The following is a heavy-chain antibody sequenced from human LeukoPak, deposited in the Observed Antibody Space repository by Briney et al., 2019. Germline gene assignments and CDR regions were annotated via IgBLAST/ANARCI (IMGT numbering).Heavy chain of an antibody. Sequence: SETLSLTCAVYGGSFSGYYWSWIRQPPGKGLEWIGEINHSGSTNYNPSLKSRVTISVDTSKDQFSLKLSSVTAADTAVYYCARYYDFWSGYYTGYYYGMDVWGQGTTVTVSS. V-gene: IGHV4-34*01. CDR3: ARYYDFWSGYYTGYYYGMDV. CDR1: GGSFSGYY. J-gene: IGHJ6*02. CDR2: INHSGST. D-gene: IGHD3-3*01.